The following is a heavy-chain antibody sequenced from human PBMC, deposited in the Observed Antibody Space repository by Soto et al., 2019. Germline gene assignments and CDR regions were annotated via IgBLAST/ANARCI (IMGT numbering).Heavy chain of an antibody. CDR3: ARGAVAVTQPPPLYYYYGMDV. V-gene: IGHV1-69*12. J-gene: IGHJ6*02. CDR1: GGTFSSYA. CDR2: IIPIFGTA. Sequence: QVQLVQSGAEVKKPGSSVKVSCKASGGTFSSYAISWVRQAPGQGLEWMGGIIPIFGTANYAQKFQGRVTIPADESTSTAYMELSSLRSEDTTVYYCARGAVAVTQPPPLYYYYGMDVWGQGTTVTVSS. D-gene: IGHD6-19*01.